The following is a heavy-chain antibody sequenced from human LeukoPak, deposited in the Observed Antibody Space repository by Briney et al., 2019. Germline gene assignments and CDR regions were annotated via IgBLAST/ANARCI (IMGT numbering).Heavy chain of an antibody. V-gene: IGHV5-51*01. D-gene: IGHD1-26*01. Sequence: KLGKSPKISCQGSGYSFTSSWIGWVRQMPGKGLDWMGIIYPGDSDTRYSPSFQGQVTISADKSISTAYLQWSSLKASDTAMYYCARFSVGGTYYPNYWGQGTLVSVSS. J-gene: IGHJ4*02. CDR3: ARFSVGGTYYPNY. CDR1: GYSFTSSW. CDR2: IYPGDSDT.